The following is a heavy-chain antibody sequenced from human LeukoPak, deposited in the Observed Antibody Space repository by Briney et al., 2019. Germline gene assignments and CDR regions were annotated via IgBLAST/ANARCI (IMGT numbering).Heavy chain of an antibody. CDR2: IKGDESAK. V-gene: IGHV3-7*01. J-gene: IGHJ4*02. D-gene: IGHD1-26*01. CDR3: ARDVGGSLDF. CDR1: GFTFTTYW. Sequence: GGSLRLSCAASGFTFTTYWMAWVRQAPGKGLEWVANIKGDESAKHQADSVKGRFTISRDNAQNSVYLQMSSLRVEDTAVYYCARDVGGSLDFWGQGTLDTVSS.